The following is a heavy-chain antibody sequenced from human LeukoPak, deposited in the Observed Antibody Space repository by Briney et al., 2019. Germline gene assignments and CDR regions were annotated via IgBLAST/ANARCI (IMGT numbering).Heavy chain of an antibody. CDR1: GGSISSYY. CDR3: ARESGSHYYYGMDV. J-gene: IGHJ6*02. Sequence: SETLSLTCTASGGSISSYYWSWIRQPPGKGLEWIGYIYYSGSTNYNPSLKSRVTISVDTSKNQFSLKLSSVTAADTAVYYCARESGSHYYYGMDVWGQGTTVTVSS. V-gene: IGHV4-59*08. CDR2: IYYSGST. D-gene: IGHD3-22*01.